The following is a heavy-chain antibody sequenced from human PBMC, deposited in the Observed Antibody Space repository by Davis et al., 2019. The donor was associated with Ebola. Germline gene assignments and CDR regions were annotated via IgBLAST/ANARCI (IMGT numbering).Heavy chain of an antibody. CDR2: IFSNDEK. CDR3: AHVSCYGRVCPQKGFDY. CDR1: GFSLSNARMG. D-gene: IGHD2-8*02. V-gene: IGHV2-26*01. J-gene: IGHJ4*02. Sequence: SGPTLVKPTETLTLTCTVSGFSLSNARMGVSWIRQPPGKALEWLAHIFSNDEKSYSTSLKSRLTISKDTSKSQVVLTMTNMDPVDTATYYCAHVSCYGRVCPQKGFDYWGQGTLVTVSS.